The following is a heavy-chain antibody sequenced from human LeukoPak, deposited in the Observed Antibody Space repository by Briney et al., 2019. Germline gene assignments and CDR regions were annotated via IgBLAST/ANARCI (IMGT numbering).Heavy chain of an antibody. J-gene: IGHJ4*02. CDR3: AREATSRLVPASAGKDFDY. D-gene: IGHD6-13*01. CDR2: INPRFGSS. Sequence: ASVTVSCKASGYTVTSYYVHWVRQAPGQGLEWMGIINPRFGSSRYAQKFQGRVTMTRDTSTSTVYMELSSLRSEDTAVYYCAREATSRLVPASAGKDFDYWGQGTLVTVSS. CDR1: GYTVTSYY. V-gene: IGHV1-46*01.